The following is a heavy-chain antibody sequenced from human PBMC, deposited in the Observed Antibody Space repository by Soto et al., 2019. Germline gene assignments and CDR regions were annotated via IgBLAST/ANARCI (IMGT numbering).Heavy chain of an antibody. CDR3: ARSDGRY. J-gene: IGHJ4*02. CDR1: GGSIRSGGYY. CDR2: IYYGGST. Sequence: PSETLSLTCTVSGGSIRSGGYYWSWIRQHPGKGLEWIGYIYYGGSTNYNPSLKSRVTISVDTSKNQFSLKLSSVTAADTAVYYCARSDGRYWGQGTLVTVSS. V-gene: IGHV4-61*08.